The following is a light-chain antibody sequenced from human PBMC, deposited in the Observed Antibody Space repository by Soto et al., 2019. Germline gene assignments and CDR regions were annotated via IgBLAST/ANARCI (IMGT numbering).Light chain of an antibody. CDR3: QHYDNLPLT. J-gene: IGKJ4*01. Sequence: DIQMTQSPSSLSASVGDRVTITCQASQDISKYLNWFQQKPGKAPSLLIYDGSKLETGVPSRFSGSGSGTHFTFTISSLQPEDIATYYCQHYDNLPLTFGGGTKVDIX. CDR2: DGS. CDR1: QDISKY. V-gene: IGKV1-33*01.